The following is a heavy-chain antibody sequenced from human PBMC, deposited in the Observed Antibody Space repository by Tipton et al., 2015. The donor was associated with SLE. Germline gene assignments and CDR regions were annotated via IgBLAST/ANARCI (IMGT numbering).Heavy chain of an antibody. D-gene: IGHD6-13*01. CDR3: ARHEAAPGTAGWFFDL. CDR2: INHSGTT. J-gene: IGHJ2*01. V-gene: IGHV4-34*01. Sequence: GLVKPSETLSVTCAIYGGSFSGYYWSWIRQPPGKGLEWIGEINHSGTTNYNPSLKSRVTISLDKSKNQFSLKLTSVTAADTAVYYCARHEAAPGTAGWFFDLWGRGTLVTVSS. CDR1: GGSFSGYY.